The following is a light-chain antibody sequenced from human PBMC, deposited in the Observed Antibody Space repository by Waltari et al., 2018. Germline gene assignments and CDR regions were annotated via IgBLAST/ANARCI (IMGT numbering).Light chain of an antibody. CDR1: PSVSRY. J-gene: IGKJ2*03. CDR2: TAS. V-gene: IGKV1-39*01. CDR3: QQSDGIPFS. Sequence: DIKMTQSPSSLSACVGDTVTFTCRAIPSVSRYLNCYQQRPGQAPNLFIYTASSLQSGVPSRFSGSGSGTDFTLTINGLQPEDFATYYCQQSDGIPFSFGQGTKLEVK.